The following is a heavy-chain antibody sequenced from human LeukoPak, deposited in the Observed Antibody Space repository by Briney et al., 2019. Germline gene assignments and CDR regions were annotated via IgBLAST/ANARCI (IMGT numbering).Heavy chain of an antibody. CDR2: ISSSCSYI. J-gene: IGHJ5*02. D-gene: IGHD6-19*01. CDR3: ARAVAVANWFDP. Sequence: GGSLRLSCAASGFTFSDYYMDWVRQAPGEGLELVSSISSSCSYIYYAYSLKGRFTFSRDNAKNSLYLQMNSLTAEDTAVYYCARAVAVANWFDPWGQGTLVTVSS. V-gene: IGHV3-21*01. CDR1: GFTFSDYY.